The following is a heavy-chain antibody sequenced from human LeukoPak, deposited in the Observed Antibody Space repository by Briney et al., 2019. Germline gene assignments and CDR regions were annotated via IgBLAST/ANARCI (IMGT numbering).Heavy chain of an antibody. Sequence: PSETLSLTCTVPGGSITSYYWCWIRQPPGKGLEWIGYIYYSGSTNYNPSLKSRVTISVDTSKNQFSLKLSSVTAADTAVYYCVSTYSDGPHPLDIWGQGTMVTVSS. CDR1: GGSITSYY. D-gene: IGHD4-17*01. J-gene: IGHJ3*02. V-gene: IGHV4-59*01. CDR2: IYYSGST. CDR3: VSTYSDGPHPLDI.